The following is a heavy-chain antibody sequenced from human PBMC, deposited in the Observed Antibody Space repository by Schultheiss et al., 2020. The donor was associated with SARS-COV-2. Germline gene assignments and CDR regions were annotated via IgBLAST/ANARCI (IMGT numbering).Heavy chain of an antibody. V-gene: IGHV3-33*05. D-gene: IGHD2-15*01. CDR2: ISYDGSNK. J-gene: IGHJ5*02. CDR1: GFTFSSYG. Sequence: GGSLRLSCAASGFTFSSYGMHWVRQAPGKGLEWVAVISYDGSNKYYADSMQGRFTVSRDNANNSLYLQMHSLRVEDTAVYYCVRDRSWWTPYNCFDLWGRGTLVTVSS. CDR3: VRDRSWWTPYNCFDL.